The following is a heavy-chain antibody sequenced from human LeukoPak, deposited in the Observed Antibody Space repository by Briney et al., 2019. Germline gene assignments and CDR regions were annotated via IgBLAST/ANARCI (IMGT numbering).Heavy chain of an antibody. CDR1: GGSISSGGYS. J-gene: IGHJ4*02. Sequence: SETLSLTCTVSGGSISSGGYSWSWIRQPPGKGLEWIGYIYHSGSTYYNPSLKSRVTISVDRSKNQFSLKLSSVTAADTAVYYCVRAVLPAATPPYFDYWGQGTLVTVSS. D-gene: IGHD2-2*01. CDR2: IYHSGST. CDR3: VRAVLPAATPPYFDY. V-gene: IGHV4-30-2*01.